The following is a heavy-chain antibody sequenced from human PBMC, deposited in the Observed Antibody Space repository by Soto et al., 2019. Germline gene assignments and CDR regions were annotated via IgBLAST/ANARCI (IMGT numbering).Heavy chain of an antibody. CDR2: IIPIFGTA. J-gene: IGHJ6*02. D-gene: IGHD5-18*01. CDR1: GGTFSSYA. Sequence: QVQLVQSGAEVKKPGSSVKVSCKASGGTFSSYAISWVRQAPGQGLEWMGGIIPIFGTANYAQKFQGRVTITADESRSTAYMELSSLRSEDTAVYYCARSGYSYGNVYYYYGMDVWGQGTTVTVSS. CDR3: ARSGYSYGNVYYYYGMDV. V-gene: IGHV1-69*01.